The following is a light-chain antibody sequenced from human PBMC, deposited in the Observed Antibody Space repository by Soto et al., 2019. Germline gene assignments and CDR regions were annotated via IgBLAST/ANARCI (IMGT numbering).Light chain of an antibody. CDR3: MLVRQTPLT. V-gene: IGKV2-28*01. CDR1: QSLLHSNGFHY. J-gene: IGKJ4*01. CDR2: LGS. Sequence: DIVMTQSPLSLPVTPGEPASISCRSSQSLLHSNGFHYLHWYLQKPGQSPQLLIYLGSHRASGVPDRLIGSGSGTDFTLKISRVEAEDAGVYYCMLVRQTPLTFGGGIKVEMK.